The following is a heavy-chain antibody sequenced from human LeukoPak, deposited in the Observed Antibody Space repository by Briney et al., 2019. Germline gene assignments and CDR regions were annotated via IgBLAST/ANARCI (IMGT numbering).Heavy chain of an antibody. CDR2: INPSGGST. D-gene: IGHD5-18*01. CDR3: ARALPHRRLMDTTMEQHWFDP. V-gene: IGHV1-46*01. J-gene: IGHJ5*02. Sequence: ASVKVSCKASGYTFTSYYMHWVRQAPGQGPEWMGIINPSGGSTNYAQKFQGRVTMTRDMSTSTVYMELSSLRSEDTAMYYCARALPHRRLMDTTMEQHWFDPWGQGTLVTVSS. CDR1: GYTFTSYY.